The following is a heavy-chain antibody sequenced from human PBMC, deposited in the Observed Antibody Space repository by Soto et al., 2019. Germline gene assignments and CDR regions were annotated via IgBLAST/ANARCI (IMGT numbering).Heavy chain of an antibody. Sequence: EVQLLESGGGLVQPWGSLRISCAASGFTFSSYAMSWVRQAPGKGLECLSTISGSGGSAYYADSVKGRFTITRDNSKNTLPLQMNSLRAEDTAVYYCAKASDYDDILTGLHWGQGTLVTVS. J-gene: IGHJ4*02. CDR3: AKASDYDDILTGLH. V-gene: IGHV3-23*01. CDR2: ISGSGGSA. CDR1: GFTFSSYA. D-gene: IGHD3-9*01.